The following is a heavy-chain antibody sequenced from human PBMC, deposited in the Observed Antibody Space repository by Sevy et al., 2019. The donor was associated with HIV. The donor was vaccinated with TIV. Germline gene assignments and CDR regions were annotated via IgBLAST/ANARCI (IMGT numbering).Heavy chain of an antibody. CDR1: GFTFGDYA. CDR3: TRPFSVTWYPHY. D-gene: IGHD6-13*01. CDR2: IRTTASGGTT. V-gene: IGHV3-49*03. Sequence: GGSLRLSCTTSGFTFGDYAMGWFRQAPGKGLEWVGFIRTTASGGTTDYAASVKGTFIISRDDSKSIAYLQMNSLKTEDTAVYYCTRPFSVTWYPHYWGQGTLVTVSS. J-gene: IGHJ4*02.